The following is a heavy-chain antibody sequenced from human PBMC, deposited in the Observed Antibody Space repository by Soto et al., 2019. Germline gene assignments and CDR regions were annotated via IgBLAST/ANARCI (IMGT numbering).Heavy chain of an antibody. Sequence: QVQLVQSGAEVKKPGASVKVSCKASGYTFTSYAISWVRQAPGQGLEWMGWISAYNGNTNYTQKLQGRVTMTTDTYTSTAYMNLRSLKSADTAVYYCARDAPPEDYWGQGTLVTVSS. J-gene: IGHJ4*02. V-gene: IGHV1-18*01. CDR3: ARDAPPEDY. CDR2: ISAYNGNT. CDR1: GYTFTSYA.